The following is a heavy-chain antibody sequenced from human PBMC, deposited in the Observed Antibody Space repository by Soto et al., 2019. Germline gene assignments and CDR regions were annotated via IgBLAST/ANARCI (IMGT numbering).Heavy chain of an antibody. CDR3: TVMSSSWYHYYGMDD. CDR2: MNPNSGNT. Sequence: ASVKVSCKASGYTFTSYDINWVRQATGQGLEWVGRMNPNSGNTGYAQNFQGRVSMTRNTSISTAYMELSSLRFEDTAVYYCTVMSSSWYHYYGMDDWGQGTTVTVSS. D-gene: IGHD2-2*01. J-gene: IGHJ6*02. V-gene: IGHV1-8*01. CDR1: GYTFTSYD.